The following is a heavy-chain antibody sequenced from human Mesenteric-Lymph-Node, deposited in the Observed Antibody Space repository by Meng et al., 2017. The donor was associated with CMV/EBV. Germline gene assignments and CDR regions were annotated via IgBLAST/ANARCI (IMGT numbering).Heavy chain of an antibody. Sequence: GGSLRLSCAASGFTFDDYAIHWVRQAPGKGLEWVSLISWDGGSTYYADSVRGRFTVSRDNSKNFLYLQMNGLTTEDTALYYCAKDIYFRGDLGLADFWGQGTLVTVSS. J-gene: IGHJ4*02. D-gene: IGHD3-16*01. CDR3: AKDIYFRGDLGLADF. CDR1: GFTFDDYA. V-gene: IGHV3-43D*03. CDR2: ISWDGGST.